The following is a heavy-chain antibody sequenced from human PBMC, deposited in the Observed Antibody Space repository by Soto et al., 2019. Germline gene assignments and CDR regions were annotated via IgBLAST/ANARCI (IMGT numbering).Heavy chain of an antibody. CDR1: GFTFSSYA. Sequence: LSLTCAASGFTFSSYAMSWVRQAPGKGLEWVSAISGSGGSTYYADSVKGRFTISRDNSKNTLYLQMNSLRAEDTAVYYCATRRRDGYDYYFDYWGQGTLVTVSS. CDR2: ISGSGGST. J-gene: IGHJ4*02. D-gene: IGHD5-12*01. CDR3: ATRRRDGYDYYFDY. V-gene: IGHV3-23*01.